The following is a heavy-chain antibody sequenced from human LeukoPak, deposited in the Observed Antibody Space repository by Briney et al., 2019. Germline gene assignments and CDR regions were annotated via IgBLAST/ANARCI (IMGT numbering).Heavy chain of an antibody. J-gene: IGHJ6*02. Sequence: GGSLRLSCAASGSTFSTHWMYWVRQAPGKELVWVSRISGDGSGTSYADSVKGRFSISRDNAKDTLYLQMTSLRVEDTAVYPCASLLTPYHGSGGGGMDVWGQGTTVTVSS. V-gene: IGHV3-74*01. CDR1: GSTFSTHW. CDR3: ASLLTPYHGSGGGGMDV. CDR2: ISGDGSGT. D-gene: IGHD3-10*01.